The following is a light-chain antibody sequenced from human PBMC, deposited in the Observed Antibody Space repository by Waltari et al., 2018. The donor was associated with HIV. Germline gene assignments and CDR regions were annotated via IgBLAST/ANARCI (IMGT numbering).Light chain of an antibody. CDR1: QSVLHSSNNKNY. J-gene: IGKJ3*01. CDR3: QQYFSSPRT. Sequence: DIVMTQSPDSLAVSLGERATINCKSSQSVLHSSNNKNYLAWYQQKPGQPPKLHTYWASTRESGVPDRFSGSGSGTDFTLTINSLQAEDVAVYYCQQYFSSPRTFGPGTKVDV. V-gene: IGKV4-1*01. CDR2: WAS.